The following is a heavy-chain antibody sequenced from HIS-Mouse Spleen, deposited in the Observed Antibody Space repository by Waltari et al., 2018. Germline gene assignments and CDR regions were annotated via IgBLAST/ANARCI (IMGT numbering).Heavy chain of an antibody. D-gene: IGHD3-3*01. CDR2: MNPNSGNT. V-gene: IGHV1-8*01. Sequence: QVQLVQSGAEVKKPGAAVMVSGKASGYTFTSSDSNWVRQATGQRLEWMGWMNPNSGNTGYAQKFQGRVTMTRNTSISKAYMELSSLRSEDTAVYYCARVYYDFWSGYYYWGQGTLVTVSS. CDR3: ARVYYDFWSGYYY. CDR1: GYTFTSSD. J-gene: IGHJ4*02.